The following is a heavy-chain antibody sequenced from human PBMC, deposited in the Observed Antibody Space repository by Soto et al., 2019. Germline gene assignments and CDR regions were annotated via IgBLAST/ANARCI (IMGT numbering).Heavy chain of an antibody. V-gene: IGHV3-66*01. D-gene: IGHD3-16*01. CDR2: IYSGGST. J-gene: IGHJ4*02. CDR1: GFTVSTKY. Sequence: EVQLVESGGGLVQPGGSLRLSCAASGFTVSTKYMRWVRQAPGKGLEWVSVIYSGGSTFYADSVRGRFTISRDNSKNTVNLQMNSLRAEDTAVYYCARDRWAADYWGQGTLVTVSS. CDR3: ARDRWAADY.